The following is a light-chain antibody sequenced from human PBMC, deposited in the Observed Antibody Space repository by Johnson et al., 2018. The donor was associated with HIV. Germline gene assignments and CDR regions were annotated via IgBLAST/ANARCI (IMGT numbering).Light chain of an antibody. CDR1: SSNIGNNY. CDR3: GTWDSSLSTEV. Sequence: QAVLTQPPSVSAAPGQKVTISYSGSSSNIGNNYVSWYQQLPGTAPKLLIYDNTKRPSGIPDRFSCSKSGTSATLGITGLQTGDEADYYCGTWDSSLSTEVFGTGTKVTVL. V-gene: IGLV1-51*01. CDR2: DNT. J-gene: IGLJ1*01.